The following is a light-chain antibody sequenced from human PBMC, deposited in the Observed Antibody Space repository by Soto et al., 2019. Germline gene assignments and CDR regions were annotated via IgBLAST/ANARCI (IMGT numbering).Light chain of an antibody. V-gene: IGKV1-5*03. Sequence: DIQMTQSPPTLSASVGDRVTISCRASESITNWLAWYQHKPGKAPKLLIYKASSLESGVPSRFSGSGSGTEFTLTISILQPDDCATYYCQQYKSPPWTFGQGTKVEIK. CDR1: ESITNW. CDR3: QQYKSPPWT. J-gene: IGKJ1*01. CDR2: KAS.